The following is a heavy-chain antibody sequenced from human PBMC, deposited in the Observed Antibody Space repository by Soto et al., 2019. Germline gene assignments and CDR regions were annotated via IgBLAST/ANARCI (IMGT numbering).Heavy chain of an antibody. CDR1: GFTVSSSD. V-gene: IGHV3-53*01. J-gene: IGHJ4*02. D-gene: IGHD1-20*01. Sequence: GGSLRLSCAASGFTVSSSDMSWVRQAPGKGLEWVSIIYSEGSTFYADSVKGRFTISRDNSKNTLYLQMNSLRAEDTAVYYCARALTGTRSCFAHWGQGTLVTVSS. CDR2: IYSEGST. CDR3: ARALTGTRSCFAH.